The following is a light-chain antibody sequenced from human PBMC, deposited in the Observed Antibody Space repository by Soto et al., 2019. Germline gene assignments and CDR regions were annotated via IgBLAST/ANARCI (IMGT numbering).Light chain of an antibody. CDR1: QSVSRY. J-gene: IGKJ4*01. CDR3: QQRSNWPLLT. V-gene: IGKV3-11*01. CDR2: DAS. Sequence: EIVLTQSPATLSLSPGERATLSCWASQSVSRYLAWYKQKPGQAPRLLIYDASSSATGIPARFSASGSGTDFNLTISSLEPEDFAVYYCQQRSNWPLLTFGGGTKVEIK.